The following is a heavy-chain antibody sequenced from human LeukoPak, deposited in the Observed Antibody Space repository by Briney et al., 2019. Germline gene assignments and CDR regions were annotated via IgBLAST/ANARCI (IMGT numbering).Heavy chain of an antibody. CDR3: TEDIITVGYYYGMDV. V-gene: IGHV3-9*01. CDR1: GFTFDDYT. Sequence: GGSLRLSCAASGFTFDDYTMHWVRQAPGRGLEWVSSISWNSDFIGYADSVKGRFTISRDNAKNSLYLQMNSLRAADTALYYCTEDIITVGYYYGMDVWGQGTTVTVTS. D-gene: IGHD1-14*01. J-gene: IGHJ6*02. CDR2: ISWNSDFI.